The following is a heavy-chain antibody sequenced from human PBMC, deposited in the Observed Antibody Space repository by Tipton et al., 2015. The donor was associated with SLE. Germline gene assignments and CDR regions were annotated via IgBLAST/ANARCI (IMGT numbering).Heavy chain of an antibody. CDR3: ARDEYRYDTTGYHLLGHFDF. Sequence: TLSLTCTVSGGSMSGYYWGWIRQPPGKGLEWVGTVYYTGNTFYNPSLKSRVTISVDTSKNQFSLNLSSVTAADTAVYYCARDEYRYDTTGYHLLGHFDFWGQGTLVTVSS. CDR2: VYYTGNT. V-gene: IGHV4-39*07. D-gene: IGHD3-22*01. CDR1: GGSMSGYY. J-gene: IGHJ4*02.